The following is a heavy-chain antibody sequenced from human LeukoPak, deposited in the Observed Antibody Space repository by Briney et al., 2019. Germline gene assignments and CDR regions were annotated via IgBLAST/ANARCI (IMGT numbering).Heavy chain of an antibody. CDR3: AKDLERAVAGTC. Sequence: GGSLRLSCAASGFTFSSYGMHWVRQAPGKGLEWVAFIRYDGSNKYYADSVKGRFTISRDNSKNTLYLQMNSLRAEDTAVYYCAKDLERAVAGTCWGQGTLVTVSS. V-gene: IGHV3-30*02. CDR2: IRYDGSNK. D-gene: IGHD6-19*01. CDR1: GFTFSSYG. J-gene: IGHJ4*02.